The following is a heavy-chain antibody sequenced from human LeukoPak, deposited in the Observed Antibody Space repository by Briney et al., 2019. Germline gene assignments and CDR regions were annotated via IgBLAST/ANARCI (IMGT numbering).Heavy chain of an antibody. CDR2: IYHSGST. V-gene: IGHV4-4*02. Sequence: PSETLSLTCAVSGGSISSSNWWSWVRQPPGQGLEWIGEIYHSGSTNYNPSLKSRVTISVDKSKNQFSLKLSSVTAADTAVYYCAVYGSGSYYNFYWFDPWGQGTLVTVSS. CDR1: GGSISSSNW. D-gene: IGHD3-10*01. J-gene: IGHJ5*02. CDR3: AVYGSGSYYNFYWFDP.